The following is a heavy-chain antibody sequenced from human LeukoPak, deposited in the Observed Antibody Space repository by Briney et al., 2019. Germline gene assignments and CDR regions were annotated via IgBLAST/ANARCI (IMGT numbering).Heavy chain of an antibody. V-gene: IGHV4-34*01. J-gene: IGHJ5*02. CDR2: LNHSGST. Sequence: SETLSLTCAVYGESFSGYYWSWIRQPPGKGREWIGELNHSGSTNYNTSLKSRVTISVDTSTNQSSLKLSSGTAADTAVYYCARGAGLLKYSYSYNWFDPWGQGTLVTVSS. CDR3: ARGAGLLKYSYSYNWFDP. CDR1: GESFSGYY. D-gene: IGHD5-18*01.